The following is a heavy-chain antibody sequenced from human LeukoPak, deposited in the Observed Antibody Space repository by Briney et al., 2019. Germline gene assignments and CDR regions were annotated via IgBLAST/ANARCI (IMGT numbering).Heavy chain of an antibody. Sequence: SVKVSCKASGGTFSSYTISWVRQAPGQGLEWMGRIIPILGIANYAQKFQGRVTITADKSTSTAYMELSSLRSEDTAVYYCARDRGPGHCGGDCYSSTFDYWGQGTLVTVSS. CDR3: ARDRGPGHCGGDCYSSTFDY. CDR2: IIPILGIA. V-gene: IGHV1-69*04. J-gene: IGHJ4*02. CDR1: GGTFSSYT. D-gene: IGHD2-21*02.